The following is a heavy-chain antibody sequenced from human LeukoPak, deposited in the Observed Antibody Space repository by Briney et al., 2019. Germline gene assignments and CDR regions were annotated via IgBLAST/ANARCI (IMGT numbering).Heavy chain of an antibody. D-gene: IGHD4-17*01. V-gene: IGHV3-73*01. CDR3: TRYDDCGDYVYYYYYMDV. CDR1: GFTFSGSA. CDR2: IRSKANSYAT. Sequence: GGSLRLSCAASGFTFSGSAMHWVRQASGKGLEWVGRIRSKANSYATAYAASVKGRFTISRDDSKNTAYLQMNSLKTEDTAVYYCTRYDDCGDYVYYYYYMDVWGKGTTVTVSS. J-gene: IGHJ6*03.